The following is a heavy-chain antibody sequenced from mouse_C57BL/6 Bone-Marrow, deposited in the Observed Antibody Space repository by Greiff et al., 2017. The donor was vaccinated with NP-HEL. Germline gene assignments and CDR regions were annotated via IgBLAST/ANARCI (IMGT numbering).Heavy chain of an antibody. CDR2: ILPGSGST. J-gene: IGHJ1*03. CDR3: ARGEAYYYGSSYWYFDV. CDR1: GYTFTGYW. D-gene: IGHD1-1*01. V-gene: IGHV1-9*01. Sequence: QVQLQQSGAELMKPGASVKLSCKATGYTFTGYWIEWVKQRPGHGLEWIGEILPGSGSTNYNEQFKGKATFTADTSSNTAYMQLSSLTTEDSAIYYCARGEAYYYGSSYWYFDVWGTGTTVTVSS.